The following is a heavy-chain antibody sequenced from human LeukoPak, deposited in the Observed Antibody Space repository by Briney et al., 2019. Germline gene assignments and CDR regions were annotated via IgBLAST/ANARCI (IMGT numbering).Heavy chain of an antibody. CDR3: AREAVSGYFMGDYFDY. D-gene: IGHD3-22*01. CDR2: IYYSGST. J-gene: IGHJ4*02. CDR1: GGSFSNYY. Sequence: SETLSLTCAVYGGSFSNYYWSWIRQHPGKGLEWIGYIYYSGSTYYNPSLKSRVTISVDTSKNQFSLKLSSVTAADTAVYHCAREAVSGYFMGDYFDYWGQGTLVTVSS. V-gene: IGHV4-31*11.